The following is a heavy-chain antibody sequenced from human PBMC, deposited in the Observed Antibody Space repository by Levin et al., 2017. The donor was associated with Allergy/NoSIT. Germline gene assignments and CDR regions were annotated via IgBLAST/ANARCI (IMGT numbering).Heavy chain of an antibody. J-gene: IGHJ4*02. CDR1: GFTFSSYA. V-gene: IGHV3-30-3*01. D-gene: IGHD5-12*01. CDR3: ARVGYSGYDVWSYYFDY. Sequence: GGSLRLSCAASGFTFSSYAMHWVRQAPGKGLEWVAVISYDGSNKYYADSVKGRFTISRDNSKNTLYLQMNSLRAEDTAVYYCARVGYSGYDVWSYYFDYWGQGTLVTVSS. CDR2: ISYDGSNK.